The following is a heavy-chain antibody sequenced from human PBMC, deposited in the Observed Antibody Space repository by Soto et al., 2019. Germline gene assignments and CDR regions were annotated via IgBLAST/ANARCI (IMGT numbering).Heavy chain of an antibody. D-gene: IGHD3-10*01. V-gene: IGHV4-59*01. CDR1: GGSISSYY. CDR3: GRESLMTISSKADDYYGMDV. J-gene: IGHJ6*02. CDR2: IYYSGST. Sequence: SETLSLTCTVSGGSISSYYWSWIRQPPGKGLEWIGYIYYSGSTNYNPSLKSRVTISVDTSKNQFSLKLSSVTAADTAVYYCGRESLMTISSKADDYYGMDVWGQGTTVTVSS.